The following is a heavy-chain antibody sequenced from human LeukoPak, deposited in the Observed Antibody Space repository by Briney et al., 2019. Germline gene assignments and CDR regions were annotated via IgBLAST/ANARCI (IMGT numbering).Heavy chain of an antibody. CDR1: GGTFSSYA. CDR2: IIPIFGTA. V-gene: IGHV1-69*13. Sequence: ASVKVSCKASGGTFSSYAISWVRQAPGQGLEWMGGIIPIFGTANYAQKFQGRVTITADESTSTAYMELSSLRSEDTAVYYCAREGEAWFGELLPKPFDYWGQGTLVTVSS. CDR3: AREGEAWFGELLPKPFDY. J-gene: IGHJ4*02. D-gene: IGHD3-10*01.